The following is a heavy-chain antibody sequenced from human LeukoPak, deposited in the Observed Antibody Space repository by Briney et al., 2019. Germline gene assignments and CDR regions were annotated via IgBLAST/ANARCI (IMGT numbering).Heavy chain of an antibody. CDR1: GFTFSNAW. J-gene: IGHJ4*02. CDR2: IKSKTDGGTT. Sequence: GGSLRLSCAASGFTFSNAWMSWVRQAPGKGLEWVGRIKSKTDGGTTDYAAPVKGRFTISRDDSKNTLYLQMNSLKTEDTAVYYCTTAFYRPYYDILTGYYISLDYWGQGTLVTVSS. V-gene: IGHV3-15*01. D-gene: IGHD3-9*01. CDR3: TTAFYRPYYDILTGYYISLDY.